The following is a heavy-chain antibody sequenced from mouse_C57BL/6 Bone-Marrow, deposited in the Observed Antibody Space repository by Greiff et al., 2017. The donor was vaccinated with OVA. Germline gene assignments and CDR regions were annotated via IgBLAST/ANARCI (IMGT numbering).Heavy chain of an antibody. CDR3: ARERQLRLPWFAY. J-gene: IGHJ3*01. Sequence: QVQLQQPGAELVRPGTSVKLSCKASGYTFTSYWMHWVKQRPGQGLEWIGVIDPSDSYTNYNQKFKGKATLTVDTSSSTAYMQLSSLTSEDSAVYYCARERQLRLPWFAYWGQGTLVTVSA. CDR1: GYTFTSYW. CDR2: IDPSDSYT. D-gene: IGHD3-2*02. V-gene: IGHV1-59*01.